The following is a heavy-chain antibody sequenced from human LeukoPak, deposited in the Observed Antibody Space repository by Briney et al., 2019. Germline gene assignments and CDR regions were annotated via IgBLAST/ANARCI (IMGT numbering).Heavy chain of an antibody. CDR2: FTDSGGRT. CDR3: AKDRSCTNDICHGDFDY. CDR1: GFTFSSYD. D-gene: IGHD2-8*01. J-gene: IGHJ4*02. V-gene: IGHV3-23*01. Sequence: PGGSLRLSCAASGFTFSSYDMNWVRQPPGKGLEWVSTFTDSGGRTYYADSVKGRFTISRDNSKNTLYLQMNSLRAEDTAVYYCAKDRSCTNDICHGDFDYWGQGTLVTVSS.